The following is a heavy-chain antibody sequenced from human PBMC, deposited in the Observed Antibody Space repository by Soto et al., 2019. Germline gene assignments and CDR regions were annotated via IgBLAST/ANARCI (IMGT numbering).Heavy chain of an antibody. CDR2: ISWNSGSI. Sequence: EVQLVESGGGLAQPGRSLRLSCAASGFTFDDYVMHWVRQAPGKGLEWVSGISWNSGSIGYADSVKGRFTISRDNAKKSLYLQMNSLRAEDTALYYCASGRGYDILTGYYPYFDYWGQGTLVTVSS. J-gene: IGHJ4*02. D-gene: IGHD3-9*01. CDR3: ASGRGYDILTGYYPYFDY. CDR1: GFTFDDYV. V-gene: IGHV3-9*01.